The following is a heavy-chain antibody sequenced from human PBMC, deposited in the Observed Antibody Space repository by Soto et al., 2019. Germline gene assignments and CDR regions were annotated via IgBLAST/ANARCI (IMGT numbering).Heavy chain of an antibody. Sequence: SVKVSCKASGGTFSSYAISWVRQAPGQGLEWMGGIIPIFGTANYAQKFQGRVTITADKSTSTAYMELSSLRSEDTAVYYCASLIAVAGTRRHAFDIWGQGTMVTV. V-gene: IGHV1-69*06. D-gene: IGHD6-19*01. CDR1: GGTFSSYA. J-gene: IGHJ3*02. CDR3: ASLIAVAGTRRHAFDI. CDR2: IIPIFGTA.